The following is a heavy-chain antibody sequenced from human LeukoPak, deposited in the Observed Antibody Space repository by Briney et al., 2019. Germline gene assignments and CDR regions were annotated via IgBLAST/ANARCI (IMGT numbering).Heavy chain of an antibody. CDR3: ARDHTLGSYFDY. Sequence: GGSLRLSCTASGFTFNNYWMHWVRQAPGKGLVWVSRINTDGSSTSYADSVKGRFTISRDNAKNTLYLQMTSLRAEDTAVYYCARDHTLGSYFDYGGQGTLVTVSS. CDR2: INTDGSST. D-gene: IGHD1-26*01. V-gene: IGHV3-74*01. J-gene: IGHJ4*02. CDR1: GFTFNNYW.